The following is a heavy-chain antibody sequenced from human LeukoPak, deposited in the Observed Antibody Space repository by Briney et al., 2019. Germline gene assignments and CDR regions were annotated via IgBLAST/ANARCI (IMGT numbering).Heavy chain of an antibody. D-gene: IGHD2-15*01. V-gene: IGHV4-59*01. J-gene: IGHJ6*03. CDR2: IYYSGST. CDR3: AREVDYYYYMDV. CDR1: GGSISSYY. Sequence: PSETLSLTCTVSGGSISSYYWSWIRQPPGKGLEWIGYIYYSGSTNYNPSLKSRVTISVDTSKNQFSLKLSPVTAADTAVYYCAREVDYYYYMDVWGKGTTVTISS.